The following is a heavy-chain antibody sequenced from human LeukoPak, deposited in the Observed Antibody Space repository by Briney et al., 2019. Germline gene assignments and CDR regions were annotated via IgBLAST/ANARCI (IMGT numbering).Heavy chain of an antibody. V-gene: IGHV3-23*01. Sequence: GGTLRLSCAASGFTFSSYGMSWVRQAPGKGLEWVSAISGSGGSTYYADSVKGRFTISRDNSRNTLCLQMNSLRAEDTAVYYCARHLLWFGELSGGFDYWGQGTLVTVSS. J-gene: IGHJ4*02. CDR2: ISGSGGST. CDR1: GFTFSSYG. CDR3: ARHLLWFGELSGGFDY. D-gene: IGHD3-10*01.